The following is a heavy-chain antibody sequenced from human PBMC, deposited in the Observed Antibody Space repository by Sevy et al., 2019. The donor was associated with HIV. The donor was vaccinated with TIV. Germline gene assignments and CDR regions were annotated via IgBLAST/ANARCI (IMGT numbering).Heavy chain of an antibody. D-gene: IGHD4-17*01. Sequence: SETLSLTCTVSGGSISSSSYYWGWIRQPPGKGLEWIGSIYYSGSTYYNPSLKSRVTISVDTSKNQFSLKLSSLTAADTAVYYCARHDYGDYDPYYFDYWGQGTLVTVSS. CDR3: ARHDYGDYDPYYFDY. J-gene: IGHJ4*02. CDR2: IYYSGST. V-gene: IGHV4-39*01. CDR1: GGSISSSSYY.